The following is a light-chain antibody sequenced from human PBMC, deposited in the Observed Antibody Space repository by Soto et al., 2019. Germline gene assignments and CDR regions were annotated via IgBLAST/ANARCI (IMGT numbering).Light chain of an antibody. CDR1: QSISTY. J-gene: IGKJ1*01. CDR3: QQRSNWPQT. CDR2: AAS. Sequence: DIQMTQSPSSLSASVVDRVTITCLASQSISTYLNWYQQTPGKAPKLLIYAASSLQSGVPSRFSGSGSGTDFTLTISSLEPEDFAVYYCQQRSNWPQTFGQGTKVDIK. V-gene: IGKV1-39*01.